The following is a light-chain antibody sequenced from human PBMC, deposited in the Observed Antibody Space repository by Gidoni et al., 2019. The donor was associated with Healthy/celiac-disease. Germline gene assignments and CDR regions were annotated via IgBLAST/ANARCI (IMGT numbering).Light chain of an antibody. CDR2: DAS. CDR3: QQRSNWLLT. V-gene: IGKV3-11*01. J-gene: IGKJ4*01. Sequence: EIVLTQSPATLSLSPGERATLSCRASQSVSSYLAWYQQKPGQAPRLLIYDASNRATGIPARCSGSASGTDFTLTISSLEPEDFAVYYCQQRSNWLLTFGGGTKVEIK. CDR1: QSVSSY.